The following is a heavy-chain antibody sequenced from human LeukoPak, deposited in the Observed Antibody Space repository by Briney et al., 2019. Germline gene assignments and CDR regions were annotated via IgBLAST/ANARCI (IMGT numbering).Heavy chain of an antibody. CDR3: AKDPIGSSWYSDY. CDR2: ISYDGSNK. D-gene: IGHD6-13*01. V-gene: IGHV3-30*18. CDR1: EFTLSTYA. J-gene: IGHJ4*02. Sequence: PGGSLRLSCAASEFTLSTYAMNWVRQAPGKGLEWVAVISYDGSNKYYADSVKGRFTISRDNSKNTLYLQMNSLRAEDTAVYYCAKDPIGSSWYSDYWGQGTLVTVSS.